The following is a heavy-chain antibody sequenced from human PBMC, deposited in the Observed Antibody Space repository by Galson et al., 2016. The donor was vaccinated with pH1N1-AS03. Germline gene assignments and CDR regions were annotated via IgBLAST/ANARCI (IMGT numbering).Heavy chain of an antibody. J-gene: IGHJ4*02. CDR3: ARHQGVAIAARLGGGLDY. Sequence: SLRLSCAASGFTFSNYGIHWVRQAPGKGLEWVAFIRDDGSDRHYAKSVKGRFTISRDNSKGTVELQMNSLRSEDTATYYCARHQGVAIAARLGGGLDYWGQGTLVTVSS. V-gene: IGHV3-30*02. CDR2: IRDDGSDR. D-gene: IGHD6-6*01. CDR1: GFTFSNYG.